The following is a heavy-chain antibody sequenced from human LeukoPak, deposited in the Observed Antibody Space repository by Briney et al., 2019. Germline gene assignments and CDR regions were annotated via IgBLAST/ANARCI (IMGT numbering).Heavy chain of an antibody. V-gene: IGHV4-31*03. D-gene: IGHD3-10*01. CDR1: GGSIRSDIYY. Sequence: SETLSLTCTVSGGSIRSDIYYWSWIRQHPGKGLEWIGYIHHSGSTFYNPSLKSRITISVDTSKYQFSLKLNSVTAADTADYYCARAPVVRGVFGWFDFWGQGVLVTVSS. J-gene: IGHJ5*01. CDR3: ARAPVVRGVFGWFDF. CDR2: IHHSGST.